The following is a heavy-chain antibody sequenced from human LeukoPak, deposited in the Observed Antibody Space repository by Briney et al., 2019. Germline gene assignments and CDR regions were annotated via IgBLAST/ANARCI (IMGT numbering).Heavy chain of an antibody. J-gene: IGHJ4*02. Sequence: GGSLRLSCSASGFTFSTYAMHWVRQAPGKGLEYVSAISTNGGSTYYADSVKGRFTISRDNSKNTLYLQMSSLRVEDTAVYYCVKDRGAEYGGYVDWGQGTLVSVSS. D-gene: IGHD5-12*01. CDR3: VKDRGAEYGGYVD. V-gene: IGHV3-64D*09. CDR2: ISTNGGST. CDR1: GFTFSTYA.